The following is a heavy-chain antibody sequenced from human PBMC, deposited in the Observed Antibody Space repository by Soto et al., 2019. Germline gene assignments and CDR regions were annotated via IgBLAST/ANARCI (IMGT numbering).Heavy chain of an antibody. CDR3: ARGAYSSSWLGSYYYYYGMDV. CDR1: GYTFTGYY. Sequence: ASVKVSCKASGYTFTGYYIHWVRQAPGQGLEWMGWINPNSGGANYAQKFQGWVTMTRDTSISTAYMELSRLRSDDTAVYYCARGAYSSSWLGSYYYYYGMDVWGQGTTVTVSS. V-gene: IGHV1-2*04. CDR2: INPNSGGA. D-gene: IGHD6-13*01. J-gene: IGHJ6*02.